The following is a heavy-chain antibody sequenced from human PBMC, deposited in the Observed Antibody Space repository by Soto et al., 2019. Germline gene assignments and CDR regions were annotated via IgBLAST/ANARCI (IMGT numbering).Heavy chain of an antibody. D-gene: IGHD3-10*01. CDR1: GYTFTSYD. Sequence: QVQLVQSGAEVKKPGPSVKVSCKASGYTFTSYDINWVRQATGQGLEWMGWMNPNSGNTGYAQKFQGRVTMTRNTSISTAYMELSSLRSEDTAVYYCARVINMVRGVSFDYWGQGTLVTVSS. V-gene: IGHV1-8*01. CDR3: ARVINMVRGVSFDY. CDR2: MNPNSGNT. J-gene: IGHJ4*02.